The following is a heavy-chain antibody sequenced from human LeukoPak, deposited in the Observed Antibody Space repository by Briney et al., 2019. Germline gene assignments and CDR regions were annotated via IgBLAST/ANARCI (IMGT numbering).Heavy chain of an antibody. Sequence: SETLSLTCTVSGGSISSYYWSWIRQPPGKGLEWIGYSYYSGSSNYNPSLNSRVTISVDTSKNQFSLKLSCVTAADTAVYYCARGITIFGVVIQNWFDPWGQGTLVTVSS. CDR1: GGSISSYY. CDR2: SYYSGSS. J-gene: IGHJ5*02. D-gene: IGHD3-3*01. CDR3: ARGITIFGVVIQNWFDP. V-gene: IGHV4-59*08.